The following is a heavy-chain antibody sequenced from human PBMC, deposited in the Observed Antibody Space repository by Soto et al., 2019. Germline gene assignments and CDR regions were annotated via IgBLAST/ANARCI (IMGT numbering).Heavy chain of an antibody. CDR1: GFTFSSYG. V-gene: IGHV3-33*01. CDR2: IWYDGSNK. Sequence: QVQLVESGGGVVQPGRSLRLSCAASGFTFSSYGMHWVRQAPGKGLEWVAVIWYDGSNKYYADSVKGRFTISRDNSENTLYLQMNSLRAEDTAVYYCARGTGYSSSWQTINYYYYGMDVWGQGTTVTVSS. D-gene: IGHD6-13*01. J-gene: IGHJ6*02. CDR3: ARGTGYSSSWQTINYYYYGMDV.